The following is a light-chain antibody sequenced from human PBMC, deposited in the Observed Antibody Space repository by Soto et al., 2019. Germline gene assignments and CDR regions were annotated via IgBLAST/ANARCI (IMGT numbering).Light chain of an antibody. CDR1: QNVYNN. J-gene: IGKJ4*01. V-gene: IGKV3-15*01. CDR2: DAS. Sequence: EIVMTQSPATLSVSPGEGATLSCTASQNVYNNLAWYQQRPGQPPRLLIYDASTRATGISVRFSGSGYGTEFTLAISSLQSEDFAVYFCQQCRNWPLTFGGGTKVEIK. CDR3: QQCRNWPLT.